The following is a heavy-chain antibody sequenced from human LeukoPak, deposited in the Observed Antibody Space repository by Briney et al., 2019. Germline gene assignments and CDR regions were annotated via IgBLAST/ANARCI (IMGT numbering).Heavy chain of an antibody. Sequence: PGGSLRLSCADSGFTFSRYWMHWVRQTPGRGLVWVSCISAEGSVTRYADSVKGRFTISRDNTKITLYLQMHSLSAEDTAVFYCATRGGDSSRMGFDPGGEATLVTASS. CDR1: GFTFSRYW. CDR3: ATRGGDSSRMGFDP. J-gene: IGHJ5*02. V-gene: IGHV3-74*01. D-gene: IGHD3-22*01. CDR2: ISAEGSVT.